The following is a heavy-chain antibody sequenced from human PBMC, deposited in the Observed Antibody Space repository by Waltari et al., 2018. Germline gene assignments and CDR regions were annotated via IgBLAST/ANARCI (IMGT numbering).Heavy chain of an antibody. J-gene: IGHJ4*02. V-gene: IGHV4-39*07. CDR3: ARDGGGLDY. Sequence: QLQLQESGPGLVTPSETRSLTCTVSGGSISRSSYYWGWIRQPPGKGLEWIGGIYYSGSTYYNPSLKSRVTISVDTSKNQFSLKLSSVTAADTAVYYCARDGGGLDYWGQGTLVTVSS. CDR1: GGSISRSSYY. CDR2: IYYSGST. D-gene: IGHD2-21*01.